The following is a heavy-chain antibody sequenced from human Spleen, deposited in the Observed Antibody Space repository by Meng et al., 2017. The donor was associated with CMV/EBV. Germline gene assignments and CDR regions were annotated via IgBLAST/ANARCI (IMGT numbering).Heavy chain of an antibody. D-gene: IGHD2-2*03. Sequence: ASVKVSCKASGYTFTSYDINWVRQATGQGLEWMGWMNPNSGNTGYAQNFQGRATMTTDTPTSTVYMELRSLRSDDTAVYYCARVGGYCSSTSCSFWRFDPWGQGTLVTVSS. CDR3: ARVGGYCSSTSCSFWRFDP. CDR2: MNPNSGNT. J-gene: IGHJ5*02. CDR1: GYTFTSYD. V-gene: IGHV1-8*01.